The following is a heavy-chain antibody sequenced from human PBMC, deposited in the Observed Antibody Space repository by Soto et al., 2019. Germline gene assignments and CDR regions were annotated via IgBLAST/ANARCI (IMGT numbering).Heavy chain of an antibody. J-gene: IGHJ4*02. CDR1: GFSLSTSGVG. CDR2: IYWDDDK. CDR3: AHRLAATGLFDY. D-gene: IGHD6-13*01. V-gene: IGHV2-5*02. Sequence: QITLKESGPTLVKPTQTLTLTCTFSGFSLSTSGVGVGWIRQPPGKALEWLALIYWDDDKRYSPSLKSRLTITKDTSKTQVVLTMTNMDPVDTATYCCAHRLAATGLFDYWGQGTLVTVSS.